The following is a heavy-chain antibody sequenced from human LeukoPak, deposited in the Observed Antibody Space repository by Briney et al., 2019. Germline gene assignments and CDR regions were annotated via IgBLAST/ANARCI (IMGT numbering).Heavy chain of an antibody. CDR1: GGSISSYY. Sequence: PSETLSLTCTVSGGSISSYYWSWIRQPPGKGLEWIGYIYYSGSTNYNPSLKSRVTISVDTSKNQFSLKLTSVTAADTAVYYCARDLFGEAADYWGQGTLVTVSS. V-gene: IGHV4-59*12. CDR3: ARDLFGEAADY. J-gene: IGHJ4*02. CDR2: IYYSGST. D-gene: IGHD3-10*01.